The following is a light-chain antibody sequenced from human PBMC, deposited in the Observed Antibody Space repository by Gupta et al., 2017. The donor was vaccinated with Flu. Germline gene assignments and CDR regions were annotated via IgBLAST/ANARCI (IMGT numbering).Light chain of an antibody. CDR3: QQVNRYPWT. CDR1: LGISTY. V-gene: IGKV1-9*01. Sequence: PSFLSASVGDRVTITCRASLGISTYLAWYQQKPGKPPKLLIYAGSCVQSGVPSRFSGIGSGTEFTLTISSLQTEDFATYFCQQVNRYPWTFGQGTKVEI. CDR2: AGS. J-gene: IGKJ1*01.